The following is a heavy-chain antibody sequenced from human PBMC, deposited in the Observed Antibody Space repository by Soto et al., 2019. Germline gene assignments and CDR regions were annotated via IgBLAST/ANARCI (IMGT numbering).Heavy chain of an antibody. J-gene: IGHJ4*02. CDR1: GFTFSSYA. V-gene: IGHV3-30-3*01. Sequence: QVQLVESGGGVVQPGRSLRLSCAASGFTFSSYAMHWVRQAPGKGLEWVAVISYDGSNKYYADSVKGRFTISRDNSKNTLYLQMNSLRAEDTAVYYCAREGSWNYYHFDYWGQGTLVTVSS. D-gene: IGHD1-7*01. CDR2: ISYDGSNK. CDR3: AREGSWNYYHFDY.